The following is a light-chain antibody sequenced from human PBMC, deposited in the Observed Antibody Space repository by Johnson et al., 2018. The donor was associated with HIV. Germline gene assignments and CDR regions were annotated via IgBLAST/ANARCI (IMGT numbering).Light chain of an antibody. Sequence: QSVLTQPPSVSAAPGQMVSISCSGSSSNIGKNYVSWCQQFPGTAPKLLIHENKKRPSGIPDRFSGSKSGTSATLDITGLQTGDEADYYCGTWDSSLGAWVFGTGTKVTVL. J-gene: IGLJ1*01. CDR3: GTWDSSLGAWV. CDR2: ENK. V-gene: IGLV1-51*02. CDR1: SSNIGKNY.